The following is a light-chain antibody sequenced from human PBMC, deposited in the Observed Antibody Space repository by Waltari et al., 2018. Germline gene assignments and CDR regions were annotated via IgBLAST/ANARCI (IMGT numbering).Light chain of an antibody. V-gene: IGKV1-5*03. J-gene: IGKJ1*01. CDR2: KAS. CDR1: QSISSW. Sequence: DIQMTQSPSTLSPSLGARVTIPCRASQSISSWWAWYQQKPGTAPKVLIYKASSLESGVPSRFSGSGAGTEFTLTISSLQPDDFATYYCQQYNSYWTFGQGTKVEIK. CDR3: QQYNSYWT.